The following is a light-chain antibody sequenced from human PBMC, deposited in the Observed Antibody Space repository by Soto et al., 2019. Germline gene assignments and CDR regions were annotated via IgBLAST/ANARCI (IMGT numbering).Light chain of an antibody. V-gene: IGKV3-15*01. J-gene: IGKJ5*01. CDR2: GAS. CDR3: QQYNNWPPIT. CDR1: QSVSKS. Sequence: EIVMTQSPATLSVSPGERATLSCRASQSVSKSLAWYQQKPGQAPRLLIFGASTRATGIPARFSGSGSETEFTLTISSLQSEEFAVYYCQQYNNWPPITFGQGTRLEIK.